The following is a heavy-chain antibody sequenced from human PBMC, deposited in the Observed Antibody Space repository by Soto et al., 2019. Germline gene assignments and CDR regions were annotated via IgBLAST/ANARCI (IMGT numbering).Heavy chain of an antibody. D-gene: IGHD1-26*01. CDR3: VVGATPNAFDI. CDR2: IYPGDSDA. Sequence: GESLKISCKGSGYSFTSYWIGWVRQMPGKGLEWMGIIYPGDSDARYSPSFQGQVTISADKSISTAYLQWSSPKASDTAMYYCVVGATPNAFDIWGQGTMVTVSS. CDR1: GYSFTSYW. J-gene: IGHJ3*02. V-gene: IGHV5-51*01.